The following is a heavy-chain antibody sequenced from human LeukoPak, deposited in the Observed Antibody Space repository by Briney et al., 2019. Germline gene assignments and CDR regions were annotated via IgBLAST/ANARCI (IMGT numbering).Heavy chain of an antibody. CDR1: GGSFSGYY. Sequence: SETLSLTCAVYGGSFSGYYWSWIRQPPGKGLEWIGEINHSGSTNYNPSLKSRVTISVDTSKNQFSLKLSSVTAADTAVYYCARHGGTIFFLSRYYFDYWGQGTLVTVSS. V-gene: IGHV4-34*01. J-gene: IGHJ4*02. CDR2: INHSGST. D-gene: IGHD3-9*01. CDR3: ARHGGTIFFLSRYYFDY.